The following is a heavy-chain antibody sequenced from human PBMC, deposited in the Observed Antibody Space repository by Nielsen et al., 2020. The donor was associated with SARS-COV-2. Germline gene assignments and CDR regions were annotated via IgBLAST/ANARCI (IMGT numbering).Heavy chain of an antibody. CDR2: ISYDGSVK. Sequence: GGSLRLSCVASGFTFNNFGMHWVRQAPGKGLEWLAVISYDGSVKYYRDSLEGRFTISRDNSKNMLYLQMNSLRAEDTAVYYCARVDCMSPSCHFFGYTGWFDPWGQGTLVTVSS. J-gene: IGHJ5*02. V-gene: IGHV3-33*05. CDR3: ARVDCMSPSCHFFGYTGWFDP. D-gene: IGHD2-2*01. CDR1: GFTFNNFG.